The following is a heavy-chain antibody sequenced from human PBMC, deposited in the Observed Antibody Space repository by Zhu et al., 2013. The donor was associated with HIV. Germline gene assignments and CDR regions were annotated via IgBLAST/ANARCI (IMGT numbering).Heavy chain of an antibody. CDR2: IYYSGST. Sequence: QVQLQESGPGLVKPSETLSLTCTVSGGSISSYYWSWIRQPPGKGLEWIGYIYYSGSTNYNPSLKSRVTISVDTSKNQFSLKLSSVTAADTAVYYCARDGRRIMSVYTHRYYYGMDVWGQGTNGHRLL. D-gene: IGHD3-3*01. CDR1: GGSISSYY. CDR3: ARDGRRIMSVYTHRYYYGMDV. V-gene: IGHV4-59*01. J-gene: IGHJ6*02.